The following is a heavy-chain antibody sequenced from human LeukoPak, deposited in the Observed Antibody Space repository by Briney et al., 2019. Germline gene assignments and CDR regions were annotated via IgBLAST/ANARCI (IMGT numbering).Heavy chain of an antibody. CDR1: GFTFSTYA. Sequence: GGSLRLSCATSGFTFSTYAMSWVRQAPGKGLEWVSAISGSGGSTYYADSVKGRFTVSRDKSKNTLYLQMNSLRAEDTAVYYCAKHAGHFDYWGQGTLVTVSS. J-gene: IGHJ4*02. CDR3: AKHAGHFDY. CDR2: ISGSGGST. D-gene: IGHD6-13*01. V-gene: IGHV3-23*01.